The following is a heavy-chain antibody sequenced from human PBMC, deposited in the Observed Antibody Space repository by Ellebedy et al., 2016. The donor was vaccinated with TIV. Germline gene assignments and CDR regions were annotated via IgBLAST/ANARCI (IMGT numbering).Heavy chain of an antibody. CDR3: ARGARYCSSTSCYRTYYMGV. J-gene: IGHJ6*03. CDR1: GGSFSGYY. Sequence: SETLSLXXAVYGGSFSGYYWSWIRQPPGKGLEWIGEINHSGSTNYNPSLKSRVTISVDTSKNQLSLKLSSVTAADTAVYYCARGARYCSSTSCYRTYYMGVWGKGTTVTVSS. D-gene: IGHD2-2*01. V-gene: IGHV4-34*01. CDR2: INHSGST.